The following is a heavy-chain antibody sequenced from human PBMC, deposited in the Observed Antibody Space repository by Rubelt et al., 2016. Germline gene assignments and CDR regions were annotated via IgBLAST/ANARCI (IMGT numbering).Heavy chain of an antibody. V-gene: IGHV1-18*01. CDR3: ATVSCSGGSCYSLSLGY. Sequence: QVQLVQSGAEVKKPGASVKVSCKASGYTFTSYGISWVRQAPGQGLEWMGWISPYNGNTNYAQKLQGRVTMTEATSTDTAYMELSSLRSEDTAVYYCATVSCSGGSCYSLSLGYWGQGTLVTVSS. J-gene: IGHJ4*02. D-gene: IGHD2-15*01. CDR2: ISPYNGNT. CDR1: GYTFTSYG.